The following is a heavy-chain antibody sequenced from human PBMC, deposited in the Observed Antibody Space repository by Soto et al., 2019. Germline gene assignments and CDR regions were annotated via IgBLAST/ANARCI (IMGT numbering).Heavy chain of an antibody. CDR1: GGSISSYY. CDR2: IYYSGST. V-gene: IGHV4-59*01. CDR3: ARGVRKELRLGYYYYYYYMDV. Sequence: SETLSLTCTVSGGSISSYYWSWIRQPPGKGLEWIGYIYYSGSTNYNPSLKSRVTISVDTSKNQFSLKLSSVTAADTAVYYCARGVRKELRLGYYYYYYYMDVWGKGTTVTVSS. J-gene: IGHJ6*03. D-gene: IGHD3-16*01.